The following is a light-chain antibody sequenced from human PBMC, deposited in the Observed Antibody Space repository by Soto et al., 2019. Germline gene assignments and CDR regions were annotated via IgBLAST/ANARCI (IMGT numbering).Light chain of an antibody. J-gene: IGLJ2*01. CDR2: DNN. CDR1: SSNIGALYD. Sequence: QSVLTQPPSVSGAPGQRVTISCTGSSSNIGALYDVNWYQQLPGTAPKLLIYDNNNRPSGVPDRFSGSKPGTSASLAITGLQAEDEADYYCHSYDNSLSGHVVFGGGTKLTVL. CDR3: HSYDNSLSGHVV. V-gene: IGLV1-40*01.